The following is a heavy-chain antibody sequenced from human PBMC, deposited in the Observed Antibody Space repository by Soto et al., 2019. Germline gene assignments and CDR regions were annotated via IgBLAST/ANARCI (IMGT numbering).Heavy chain of an antibody. CDR2: IYYSGST. D-gene: IGHD2-2*01. Sequence: SETLSLTCTVSGGSISSGGYYWSWIRQHPGKGLEWIGYIYYSGSTYYNPSLKSRVTISVDTSKNQFSLKLSSVTAADTAVYYCARSNCSSTSCSYWFDPWGQGTLVTVS. V-gene: IGHV4-31*03. CDR1: GGSISSGGYY. CDR3: ARSNCSSTSCSYWFDP. J-gene: IGHJ5*02.